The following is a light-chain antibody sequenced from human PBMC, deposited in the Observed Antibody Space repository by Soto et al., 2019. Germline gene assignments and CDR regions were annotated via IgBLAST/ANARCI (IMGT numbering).Light chain of an antibody. V-gene: IGLV3-1*01. CDR2: EDT. Sequence: SYELTQPPSVSVSPGQTATITCSGDKLGNNYACWYQQKPGQSPVLVIYEDTKRPSGIPERFSGSTSGNTATLTISGTQALDEADYYCQAWDSSTVLFGGGTKVTVL. J-gene: IGLJ2*01. CDR3: QAWDSSTVL. CDR1: KLGNNY.